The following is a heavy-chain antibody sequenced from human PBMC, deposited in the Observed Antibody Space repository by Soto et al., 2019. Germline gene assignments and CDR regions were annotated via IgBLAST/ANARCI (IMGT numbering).Heavy chain of an antibody. CDR1: GYTFTGYY. CDR3: ARDSGGSEQQLVPGDPNWFDP. D-gene: IGHD6-13*01. V-gene: IGHV1-2*04. CDR2: INPNSGGT. J-gene: IGHJ5*02. Sequence: EASVKVSCKASGYTFTGYYMHWVRQAPGQGLEWMGWINPNSGGTNYAQKFQGWVTMTRDTSISTAYMELSRLRSDDTAVYYCARDSGGSEQQLVPGDPNWFDPWGQGTLVTVSS.